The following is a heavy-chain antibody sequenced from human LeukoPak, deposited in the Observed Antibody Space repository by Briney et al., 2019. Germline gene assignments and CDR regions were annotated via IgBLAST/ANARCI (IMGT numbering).Heavy chain of an antibody. CDR3: ARSVGIAVPEDAFDI. J-gene: IGHJ3*02. Sequence: KASETRSLTCIVSGGSISSTNHYWGWIRQPPGKGLEWIGNIYYSGSTYHNPSLKSRVTIAVATSRNQFSLKLSSVTAADTAVYYCARSVGIAVPEDAFDIWGQGTMVTVSS. V-gene: IGHV4-39*01. CDR2: IYYSGST. D-gene: IGHD6-19*01. CDR1: GGSISSTNHY.